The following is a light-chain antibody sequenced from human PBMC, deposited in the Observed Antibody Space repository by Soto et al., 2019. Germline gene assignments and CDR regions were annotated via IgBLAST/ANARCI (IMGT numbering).Light chain of an antibody. CDR3: QSYDRSLSGKV. V-gene: IGLV1-40*01. J-gene: IGLJ1*01. CDR2: GNI. CDR1: SSNIGAGYD. Sequence: QSVLTQPPSVSGAPGQRVTISCTGSSSNIGAGYDVHWYQHLPGTAPQLLIYGNINRPSGVPDRFSGSRSGTSASLAISGRQAEDEADYYCQSYDRSLSGKVFGTGTKLTVL.